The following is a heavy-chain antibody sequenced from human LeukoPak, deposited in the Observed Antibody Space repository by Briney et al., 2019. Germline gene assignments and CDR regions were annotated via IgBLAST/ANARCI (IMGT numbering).Heavy chain of an antibody. J-gene: IGHJ2*01. Sequence: PGRSLRLSCAASGFTFSSYGMHWVRQAPGKGLEWVAVVWYDGSNKYYADSVKGRFTISRDNSKNTLYLQMNSLRAEDTAVYYCAKMNYGGDSVDWYFDLWGRGTLVTVSS. V-gene: IGHV3-33*06. D-gene: IGHD4-23*01. CDR2: VWYDGSNK. CDR1: GFTFSSYG. CDR3: AKMNYGGDSVDWYFDL.